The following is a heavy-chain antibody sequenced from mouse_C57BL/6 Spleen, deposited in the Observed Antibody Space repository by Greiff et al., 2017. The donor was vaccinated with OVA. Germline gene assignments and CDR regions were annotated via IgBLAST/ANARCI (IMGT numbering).Heavy chain of an antibody. D-gene: IGHD1-1*01. CDR1: GFSLTSYG. V-gene: IGHV2-2*01. CDR3: ARNFHYGSSYDAMDY. J-gene: IGHJ4*01. CDR2: IWSGGST. Sequence: QVQLQQSGPGLVQPSQSLSITCTVSGFSLTSYGVHWVRQSPGKGLEWLGVIWSGGSTDYNAAFISRLSISKDNSKSQVFFKMNSLQADDTAIYYCARNFHYGSSYDAMDYWGQGTSVTVSS.